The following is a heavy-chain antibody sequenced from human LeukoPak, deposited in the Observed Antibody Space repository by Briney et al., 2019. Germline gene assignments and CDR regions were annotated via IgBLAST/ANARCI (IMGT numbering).Heavy chain of an antibody. V-gene: IGHV3-7*01. Sequence: GGPLRLSCVASGPTFNTHAMSWVRQAPGKGLEWVANIKQDGSEKYYVDSVKGRFTISRDNAKNSLYLQMNSLRAEDTAVYYCARVIVFMSTGPHLDYWGQGTLAIVSS. CDR1: GPTFNTHA. CDR3: ARVIVFMSTGPHLDY. J-gene: IGHJ4*02. D-gene: IGHD3-16*01. CDR2: IKQDGSEK.